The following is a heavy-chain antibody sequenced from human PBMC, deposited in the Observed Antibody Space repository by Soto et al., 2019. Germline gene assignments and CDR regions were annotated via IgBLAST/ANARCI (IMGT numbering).Heavy chain of an antibody. CDR1: GFTPTTTP. CDR3: ATSFPYFDN. J-gene: IGHJ4*02. D-gene: IGHD2-21*01. CDR2: ISGTASCT. Sequence: EVQLLETGGGLVLPGGSLRLSCAGTGFTPTTTPFSLVCQPPGKGLERVTTISGTASCTYYVDSVKGRSFISRDNAKKTVTLQMNTLTLDDTAVYYCATSFPYFDNWGQGTRVTVSS. V-gene: IGHV3-23*01.